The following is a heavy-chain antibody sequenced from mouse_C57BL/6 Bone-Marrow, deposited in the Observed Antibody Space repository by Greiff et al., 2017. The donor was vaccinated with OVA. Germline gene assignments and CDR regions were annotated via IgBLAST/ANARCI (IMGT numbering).Heavy chain of an antibody. D-gene: IGHD2-12*01. CDR2: IYPGSGST. CDR3: ARDSYCFDY. J-gene: IGHJ2*01. V-gene: IGHV1-55*01. Sequence: QVQLQQSGAELVKPGASVKMSCKASGYTFTSYWITWVKQRPGQGLEWIGDIYPGSGSTNYNAKFKSKATLTVDTSSSTAYMQLSSLTSEDSAVYNCARDSYCFDYWGQGTTLTVSS. CDR1: GYTFTSYW.